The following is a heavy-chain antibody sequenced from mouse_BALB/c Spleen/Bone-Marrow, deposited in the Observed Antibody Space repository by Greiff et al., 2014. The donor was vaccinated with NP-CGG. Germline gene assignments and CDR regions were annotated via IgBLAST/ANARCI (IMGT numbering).Heavy chain of an antibody. D-gene: IGHD4-1*01. V-gene: IGHV1-69*02. Sequence: QVQLQQSGAELVKPGAPMKLSCKASGYTFTSYWMNWVKQRPGRGLEWIGRIDPSDSETHYNQKFKDKATLTVDKSSSTAYIQLSSLTSEDSAVYYCARNWVYFDYWGQGTTLTVSS. CDR1: GYTFTSYW. CDR2: IDPSDSET. J-gene: IGHJ2*01. CDR3: ARNWVYFDY.